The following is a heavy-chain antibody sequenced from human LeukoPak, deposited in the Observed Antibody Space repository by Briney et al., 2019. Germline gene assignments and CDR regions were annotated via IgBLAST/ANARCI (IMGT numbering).Heavy chain of an antibody. D-gene: IGHD4-23*01. Sequence: KPSETLSLTCTVSGGSISSYYWSWIRQPAGKGLEWIGRIYTSGSTNYNPSLKSRVTMSVDTSKNQFSLKLSSVTAADTAVYYCATLMVVTPSDAFDIWGQGTMVTVSS. CDR3: ATLMVVTPSDAFDI. CDR1: GGSISSYY. V-gene: IGHV4-4*07. CDR2: IYTSGST. J-gene: IGHJ3*02.